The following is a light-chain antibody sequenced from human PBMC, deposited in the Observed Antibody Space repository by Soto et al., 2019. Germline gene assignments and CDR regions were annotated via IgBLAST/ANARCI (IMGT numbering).Light chain of an antibody. Sequence: VLTHPPSASGTPWHRVTISFSGSSSNIGSNTVNWYQQLPGTAPKLLIYSNNQRPSGVPDRFSGSKPGTSASLAISGLQSEDEADYYCAAWGDSLNGYVFGTGTKVTVL. CDR3: AAWGDSLNGYV. CDR1: SSNIGSNT. V-gene: IGLV1-44*01. CDR2: SNN. J-gene: IGLJ1*01.